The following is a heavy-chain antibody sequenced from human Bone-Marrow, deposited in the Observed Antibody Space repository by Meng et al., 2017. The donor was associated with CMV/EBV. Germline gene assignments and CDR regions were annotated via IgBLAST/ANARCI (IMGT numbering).Heavy chain of an antibody. J-gene: IGHJ6*02. V-gene: IGHV4-30-4*08. D-gene: IGHD2-2*01. CDR1: GGSISSGDYY. CDR2: IYYSGST. Sequence: SETLSLTCTVSGGSISSGDYYWSWIRQPPGKGLEWIGYIYYSGSTYYNPSLKSRVTISVDTSKNQFFLKLSSVTAADTAVYYCARDRRTRYCSSTSCHPAYYYGMDVWGQGTTVTV. CDR3: ARDRRTRYCSSTSCHPAYYYGMDV.